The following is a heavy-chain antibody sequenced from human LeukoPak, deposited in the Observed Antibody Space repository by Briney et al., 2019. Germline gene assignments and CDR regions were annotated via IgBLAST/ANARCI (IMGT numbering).Heavy chain of an antibody. CDR2: ISSYSTYI. Sequence: GGSLRLSCAASGFSFSNYSMNWVRQAPGKGLEWVSFISSYSTYIYYADSLKGRFTISRDNAKNSLYLQMNCLRAEDTAVYYCARDSFAGYDSSGYSSYDYWGQGTLVTVSS. CDR1: GFSFSNYS. D-gene: IGHD3-22*01. J-gene: IGHJ4*02. CDR3: ARDSFAGYDSSGYSSYDY. V-gene: IGHV3-21*01.